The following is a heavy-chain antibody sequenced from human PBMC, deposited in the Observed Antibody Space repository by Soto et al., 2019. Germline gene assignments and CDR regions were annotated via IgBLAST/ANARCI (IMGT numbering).Heavy chain of an antibody. D-gene: IGHD3-3*01. CDR1: GFTFSSYW. CDR2: INSDGSST. CDR3: ARVDYDFWSGYYRWGGYYYMDV. J-gene: IGHJ6*03. V-gene: IGHV3-74*01. Sequence: GGXLRLSCAASGFTFSSYWMHWVRQAPGKGLVWVSRINSDGSSTSYADSVKGRFTISRDNAKNTLYLQMNSLRAEDTAVYYCARVDYDFWSGYYRWGGYYYMDVWGKGTTVTVSS.